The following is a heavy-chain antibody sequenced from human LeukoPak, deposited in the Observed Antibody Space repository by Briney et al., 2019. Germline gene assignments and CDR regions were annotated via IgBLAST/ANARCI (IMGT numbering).Heavy chain of an antibody. J-gene: IGHJ5*02. V-gene: IGHV4-59*01. D-gene: IGHD3-3*01. Sequence: SETLSLTCTVSGGSISSYYWSWIRQPPGKGLEWIGYIYYSGSTNYNPFLKSRVTISVDTSKNQFSLKLSSVTAADTAVYYCARHLSITIFGVVISWFDPWGQGTLVTVSS. CDR2: IYYSGST. CDR1: GGSISSYY. CDR3: ARHLSITIFGVVISWFDP.